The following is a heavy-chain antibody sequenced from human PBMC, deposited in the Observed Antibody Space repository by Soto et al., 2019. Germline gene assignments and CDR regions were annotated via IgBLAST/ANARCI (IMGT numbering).Heavy chain of an antibody. Sequence: GGSLRLSCTTSGFTFRDYAMTWFRQAPGKGLEWVGLIRSKPYGGTTEYAASVRGRFTISRDDPKSVAYLQMNSLKTEDTAVYFCTRGSSEYCGSTTCYVRNFDYWGQGILVTVSS. CDR2: IRSKPYGGTT. J-gene: IGHJ4*02. CDR1: GFTFRDYA. V-gene: IGHV3-49*03. CDR3: TRGSSEYCGSTTCYVRNFDY. D-gene: IGHD2-2*01.